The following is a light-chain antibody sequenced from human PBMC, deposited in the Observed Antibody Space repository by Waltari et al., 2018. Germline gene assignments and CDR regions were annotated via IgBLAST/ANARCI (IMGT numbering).Light chain of an antibody. Sequence: SYELTQPPSVSVSPGQTASITCSGDKLGDKYACWYQQKPGQSPVVVLYQDTKRPSGVPERVAGANSGNTATLTSSGTQAMDEADDYCQAWDSSTYHVVFGGGTKLTVL. J-gene: IGLJ2*01. CDR1: KLGDKY. CDR2: QDT. V-gene: IGLV3-1*01. CDR3: QAWDSSTYHVV.